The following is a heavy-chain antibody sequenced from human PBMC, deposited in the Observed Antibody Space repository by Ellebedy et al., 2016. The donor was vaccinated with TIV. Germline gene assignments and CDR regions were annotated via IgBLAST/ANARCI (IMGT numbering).Heavy chain of an antibody. Sequence: AASVKVSCKASGFTFTSYGISWVRQAPGQGLEWVGWISAYTGNTNSAQKLKGRVTMTTDTSTSTAYMELRSLRSDDTAVYYCARASGNDGYENEIDYWGQGTVVTVSS. V-gene: IGHV1-18*04. CDR2: ISAYTGNT. CDR1: GFTFTSYG. D-gene: IGHD5-12*01. CDR3: ARASGNDGYENEIDY. J-gene: IGHJ4*02.